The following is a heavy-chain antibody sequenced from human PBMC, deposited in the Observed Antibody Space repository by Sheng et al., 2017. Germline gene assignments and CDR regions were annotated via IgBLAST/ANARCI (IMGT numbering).Heavy chain of an antibody. CDR1: GFTFSSYW. CDR2: IKRDGSEK. D-gene: IGHD3-10*01. J-gene: IGHJ5*02. CDR3: ARDGWGRWFDP. Sequence: EVQLVESGGGLVQPGGSLRLSCAASGFTFSSYWMSWVRQAPGKWLEWVANIKRDGSEKYFVDSVKGRFTISRDNAKNSLYLQMNSLRAEDTAVYYXARDGWGRWFDPWGQGTLVT. V-gene: IGHV3-7*01.